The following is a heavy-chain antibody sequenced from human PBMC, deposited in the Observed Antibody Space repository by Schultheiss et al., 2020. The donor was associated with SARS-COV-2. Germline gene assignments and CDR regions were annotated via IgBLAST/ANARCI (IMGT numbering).Heavy chain of an antibody. CDR2: IRHKDNGGTT. Sequence: GGSLRLSCAASGFTFSGSAMHWVRQASGKGLEWVGRIRHKDNGGTTDYIAPVKGRFTISRDDSKNTLYLQMNSLRTDDTAVYYCTTDAVSGGFWGQGTLVTVSS. J-gene: IGHJ4*02. V-gene: IGHV3-15*01. CDR1: GFTFSGSA. D-gene: IGHD6-19*01. CDR3: TTDAVSGGF.